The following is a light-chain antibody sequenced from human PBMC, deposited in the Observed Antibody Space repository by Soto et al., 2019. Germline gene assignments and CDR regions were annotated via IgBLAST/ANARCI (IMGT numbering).Light chain of an antibody. Sequence: DILLTQSPSTLSAFVGDRVSITCRASQNISRWLAWYQQKPGKAPKLLIYDGSNLASGVPSRFSGSGSGTEFTLTISSLQPDDFASFYCQEYSNAWRFGQGTQVEIK. J-gene: IGKJ1*01. CDR2: DGS. V-gene: IGKV1-5*01. CDR1: QNISRW. CDR3: QEYSNAWR.